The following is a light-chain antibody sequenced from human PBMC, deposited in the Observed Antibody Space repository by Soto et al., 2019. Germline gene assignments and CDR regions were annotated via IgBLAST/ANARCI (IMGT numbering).Light chain of an antibody. CDR2: GDS. J-gene: IGLJ1*01. V-gene: IGLV1-40*01. CDR1: SSNIGAGYD. CDR3: QSYDNGLSCSDV. Sequence: QSALTQPPSVSGAPGQRVTISCTGSSSNIGAGYDVNWYQQLPETAPKLLIFGDSNRPSGVPDRFSGSKSGTSASLVITGLQADDEADYYCQSYDNGLSCSDVFGTGTNGTVL.